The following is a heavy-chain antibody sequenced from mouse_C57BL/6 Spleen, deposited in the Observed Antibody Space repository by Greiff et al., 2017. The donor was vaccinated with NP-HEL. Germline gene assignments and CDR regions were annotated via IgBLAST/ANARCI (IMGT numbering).Heavy chain of an antibody. CDR3: ARHYYGSSYYFDY. J-gene: IGHJ2*01. V-gene: IGHV5-6*01. D-gene: IGHD1-1*01. CDR2: ISSGGSYP. Sequence: EVQGVESGGDLVKPGGSLKLSCAASGFTFSSYGMSWVRQTPDKRLEWVATISSGGSYPYYPDSVKGRFTISRDNAENTLYLQMSSLKSEDTAMYYCARHYYGSSYYFDYWGQGTTLTVSS. CDR1: GFTFSSYG.